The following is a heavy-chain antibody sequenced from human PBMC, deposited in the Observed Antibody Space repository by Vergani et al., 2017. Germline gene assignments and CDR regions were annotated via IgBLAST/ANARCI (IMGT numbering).Heavy chain of an antibody. Sequence: EVQLVQSGAEVKTPGESLKISCQTSGYIFTNYWIGWVRQMPGKGLEWMGIIHPADSDTRYSPSFQGLVTISVDKSISTAYLQRSSLRASDSAMYYCARLYGRDSSGIKYFDYWGQGTMVTVSS. D-gene: IGHD3-22*01. V-gene: IGHV5-51*01. CDR2: IHPADSDT. CDR1: GYIFTNYW. CDR3: ARLYGRDSSGIKYFDY. J-gene: IGHJ4*02.